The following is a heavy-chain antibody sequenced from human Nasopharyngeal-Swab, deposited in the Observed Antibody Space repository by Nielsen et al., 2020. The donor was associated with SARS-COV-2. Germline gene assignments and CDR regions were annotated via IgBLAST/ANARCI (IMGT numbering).Heavy chain of an antibody. Sequence: GGSLRLSCAASGFTFSDYYMSWIRKAPGKGLEWVSYISSSGSTIYYADSVKGRFTISRDNAKNSLYLQMNSLRAEDTAVYYCASAIVVVGYGMDVWGQGTTVTVSS. V-gene: IGHV3-11*04. J-gene: IGHJ6*02. CDR3: ASAIVVVGYGMDV. CDR1: GFTFSDYY. CDR2: ISSSGSTI. D-gene: IGHD2-2*01.